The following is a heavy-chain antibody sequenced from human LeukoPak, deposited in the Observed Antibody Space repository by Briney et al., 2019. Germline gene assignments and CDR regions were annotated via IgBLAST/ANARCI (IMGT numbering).Heavy chain of an antibody. V-gene: IGHV3-30*02. CDR1: GFTFGTYG. CDR2: IGYDGSNK. Sequence: GGSLRLSCAASGFTFGTYGIHWVRQAPGKGLEWVAFIGYDGSNKYYADSVKGRFTISRDNSKNMLYLRMNSLRAEDTAVYYCAKDGCSPSCYNYHYYYVDVWGKGTTVTVSS. CDR3: AKDGCSPSCYNYHYYYVDV. D-gene: IGHD2-2*02. J-gene: IGHJ6*03.